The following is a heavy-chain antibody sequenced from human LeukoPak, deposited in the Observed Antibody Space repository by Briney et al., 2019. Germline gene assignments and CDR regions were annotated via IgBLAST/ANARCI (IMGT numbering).Heavy chain of an antibody. CDR1: GFTFSTYS. J-gene: IGHJ4*02. V-gene: IGHV3-21*01. CDR2: ISSSSSYI. CDR3: ARDWGNYRYTLYYLDY. D-gene: IGHD3-16*02. Sequence: GGSLRLSCAASGFTFSTYSMNWVRQAPGKGLEWVSSISSSSSYIYYSDSVKGRFTISRDNAKNSLYLQMNSMRAEDTAVYYCARDWGNYRYTLYYLDYWGQGTLVTVSS.